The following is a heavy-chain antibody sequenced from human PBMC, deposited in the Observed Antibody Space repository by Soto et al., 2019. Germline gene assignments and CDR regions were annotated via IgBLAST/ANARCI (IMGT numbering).Heavy chain of an antibody. Sequence: QVQLVQSGAEVKKPGASVKDSGKASGYTFTNSGFSWVRQAPGHGVEWVGWIRVNNGDTHYAQKLQGRVTMTTGTSTGTAFMELRSLRSDDTAVYYCAEALGYSDFDVPYCGQGPLITVSS. CDR1: GYTFTNSG. CDR2: IRVNNGDT. V-gene: IGHV1-18*01. D-gene: IGHD4-17*01. CDR3: AEALGYSDFDVPY. J-gene: IGHJ4*02.